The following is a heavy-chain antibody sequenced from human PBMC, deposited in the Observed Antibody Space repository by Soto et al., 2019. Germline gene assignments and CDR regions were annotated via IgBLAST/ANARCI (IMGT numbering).Heavy chain of an antibody. D-gene: IGHD3-10*01. CDR3: ARFGSGSYYKRYYFDY. CDR2: INHSGST. V-gene: IGHV4-34*01. Sequence: SETLSLTCAVYGVSFSGYYWIWIRQPPGKGLEWIGEINHSGSTNYNPSLKSRVTISVDTSKNQFSLKLSSVTAADTAVYYCARFGSGSYYKRYYFDYWGQGTLVTVSS. CDR1: GVSFSGYY. J-gene: IGHJ4*02.